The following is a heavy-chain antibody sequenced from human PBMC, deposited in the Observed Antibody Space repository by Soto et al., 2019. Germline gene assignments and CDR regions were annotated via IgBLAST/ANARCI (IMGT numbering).Heavy chain of an antibody. V-gene: IGHV3-30-3*01. CDR1: GFTFSSYA. D-gene: IGHD6-19*01. Sequence: PGGSLRLSCAASGFTFSSYAMHWVRQAPGKGLEWVAVISYDGSNKYYADSVKGRFTISRDNSKNTLYLQMNSLRAEDTAVYYCAREGVAVARLINWFDPWGQGTLVTVSS. CDR3: AREGVAVARLINWFDP. CDR2: ISYDGSNK. J-gene: IGHJ5*02.